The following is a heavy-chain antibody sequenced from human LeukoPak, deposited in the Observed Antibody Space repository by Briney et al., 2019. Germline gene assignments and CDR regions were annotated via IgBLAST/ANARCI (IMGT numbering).Heavy chain of an antibody. Sequence: SETLSLTCTVSGGSISSYYWGWIRQPPGKGLEWIGSIYHSGSTYYNPSLKSRVTISVDTSKNQFSLKLSSVTAADTAVYYCARAGSSAVAGHFDYWGQGTLVTVSS. D-gene: IGHD6-19*01. CDR1: GGSISSYY. V-gene: IGHV4-38-2*02. CDR3: ARAGSSAVAGHFDY. CDR2: IYHSGST. J-gene: IGHJ4*02.